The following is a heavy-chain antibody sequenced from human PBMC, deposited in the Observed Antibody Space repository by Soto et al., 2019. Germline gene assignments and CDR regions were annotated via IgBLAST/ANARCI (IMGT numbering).Heavy chain of an antibody. Sequence: GGSLRLSCAASGFTFSSYGMHWVRQAPGKGLEWVAVISYDGSNKYYADSVKGRFTISRDNSENTLYLQMNSLRAEDTAVYYCVVGKKAYYYGSGSGYGMDVWGQGTTVTVSS. V-gene: IGHV3-30*03. CDR2: ISYDGSNK. J-gene: IGHJ6*02. CDR3: VVGKKAYYYGSGSGYGMDV. CDR1: GFTFSSYG. D-gene: IGHD3-10*01.